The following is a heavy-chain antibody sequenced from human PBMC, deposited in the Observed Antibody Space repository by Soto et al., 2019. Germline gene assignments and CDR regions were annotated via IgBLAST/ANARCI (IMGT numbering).Heavy chain of an antibody. Sequence: EVQLLESGGGLVQPGGSLRLSCAASGFTFSSYAMSWVRQTPRNGLEWLSSISGSGAQTYSAGSVKGRFTISRDNSKNTLSLQINSLRAEDTAMYFCARRCGYSGYDYSGGVAYWGQGTLVSVSS. CDR3: ARRCGYSGYDYSGGVAY. J-gene: IGHJ4*02. CDR2: ISGSGAQT. V-gene: IGHV3-23*01. D-gene: IGHD5-12*01. CDR1: GFTFSSYA.